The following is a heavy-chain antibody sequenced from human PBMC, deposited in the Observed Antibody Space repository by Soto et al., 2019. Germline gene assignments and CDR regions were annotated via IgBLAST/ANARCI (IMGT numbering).Heavy chain of an antibody. J-gene: IGHJ5*02. CDR2: ISGSGRST. D-gene: IGHD5-18*01. Sequence: PGKGLEWVSSISGSGRSTYYADSVKGRFTISRDNSKNTLYLQMNSLRAEDTAVYYCAKEQAHSYADTISIFAPCGQGTLVTVSA. V-gene: IGHV3-23*01. CDR3: AKEQAHSYADTISIFAP.